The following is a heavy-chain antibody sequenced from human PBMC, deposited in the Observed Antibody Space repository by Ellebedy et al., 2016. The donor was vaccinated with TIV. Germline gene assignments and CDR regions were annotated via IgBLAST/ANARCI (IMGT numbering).Heavy chain of an antibody. J-gene: IGHJ2*01. Sequence: GESLKISCAASGFTFHDYTMHWVRQAPGKGLDCVSLVNWDGRNTYYADSVKCRLPISRNNSNTSLYLQMNSLRTEDTALYYCAKVAITMIVEPWYYDLWGRGTLVTVSS. CDR1: GFTFHDYT. CDR3: AKVAITMIVEPWYYDL. CDR2: VNWDGRNT. D-gene: IGHD3-22*01. V-gene: IGHV3-43*01.